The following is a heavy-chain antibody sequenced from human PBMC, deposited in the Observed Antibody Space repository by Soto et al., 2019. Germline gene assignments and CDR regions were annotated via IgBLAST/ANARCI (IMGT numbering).Heavy chain of an antibody. D-gene: IGHD1-26*01. V-gene: IGHV3-33*01. CDR1: GFTFSSYG. J-gene: IGHJ6*02. Sequence: QVQLVESGGGVVQPGRSLRLSCAASGFTFSSYGMHWVRQAPGKGLEWVAVIWYDGSNKYYADSVKGRFTISRDNSKHALYLQMHSLRAEDTAVYYCARKEELGESLGGYYGMDVWGQGTTVTVSS. CDR2: IWYDGSNK. CDR3: ARKEELGESLGGYYGMDV.